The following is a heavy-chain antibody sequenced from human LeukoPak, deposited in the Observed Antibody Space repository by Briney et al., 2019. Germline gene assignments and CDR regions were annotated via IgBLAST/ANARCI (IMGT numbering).Heavy chain of an antibody. CDR1: GFTFSSYA. D-gene: IGHD1-1*01. CDR3: AKDEEGTTDY. CDR2: ISGSGGRT. Sequence: GGSLRLSCVASGFTFSSYAMSWVRQAPGKGLEWVSAISGSGGRTYYVNSVKGRFTISRDNSKNTLYLQMNSLRPEDTAVYYCAKDEEGTTDYWGQGTLVTVSS. V-gene: IGHV3-23*01. J-gene: IGHJ4*02.